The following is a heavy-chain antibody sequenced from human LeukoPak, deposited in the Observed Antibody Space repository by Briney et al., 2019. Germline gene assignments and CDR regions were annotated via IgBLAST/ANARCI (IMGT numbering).Heavy chain of an antibody. V-gene: IGHV5-51*01. D-gene: IGHD6-19*01. CDR3: ARQGGGSGHFDY. CDR1: GYXFTTYW. CDR2: IYPSDSDT. J-gene: IGHJ4*02. Sequence: GESLKISCNGSGYXFTTYWICWVRQMPGKGLEWMGIIYPSDSDTRYSPSFEGQVTISADKSISTAYLQWSSLKASDTAMYYCARQGGGSGHFDYWGQGTLVTVSS.